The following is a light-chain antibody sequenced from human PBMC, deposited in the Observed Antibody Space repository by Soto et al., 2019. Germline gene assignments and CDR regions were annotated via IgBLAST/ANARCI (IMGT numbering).Light chain of an antibody. CDR2: DAS. V-gene: IGKV3-11*01. J-gene: IGKJ4*01. CDR3: QQRTNWPPFT. CDR1: QSVGSY. Sequence: EIVLTQSPATLSLSPGERATLSCRASQSVGSYLAWYQQKPGKAPRLLIYDASTRATGIPARFSGSGSGTDFTLTISSLEPEDFAVYFCQQRTNWPPFTFGGGTKVEIK.